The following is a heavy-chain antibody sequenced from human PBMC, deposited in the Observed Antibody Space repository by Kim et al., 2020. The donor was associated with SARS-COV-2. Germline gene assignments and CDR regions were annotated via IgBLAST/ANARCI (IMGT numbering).Heavy chain of an antibody. J-gene: IGHJ4*02. V-gene: IGHV3-74*01. Sequence: YANSVTGRFTISRDNAKNTLYLQMNSLRVEDTAVYYCARRAYSSGWWYFDYWGQGTLVTVSS. CDR3: ARRAYSSGWWYFDY. D-gene: IGHD6-19*01.